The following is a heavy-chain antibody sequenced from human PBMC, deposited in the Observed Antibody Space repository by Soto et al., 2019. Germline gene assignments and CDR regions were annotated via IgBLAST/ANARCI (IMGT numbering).Heavy chain of an antibody. Sequence: PGGSLRLSCAASGFTFSSYWMSWVRQAPGKGLEWVANIKQDGSEKYYVDSVKGRFTISRDNAKNSLYLQMNSLRAEDTAVYYCARVGSRHFDGQWLVDWGQRTLVTVSS. CDR1: GFTFSSYW. CDR3: ARVGSRHFDGQWLVD. J-gene: IGHJ4*02. D-gene: IGHD6-19*01. CDR2: IKQDGSEK. V-gene: IGHV3-7*01.